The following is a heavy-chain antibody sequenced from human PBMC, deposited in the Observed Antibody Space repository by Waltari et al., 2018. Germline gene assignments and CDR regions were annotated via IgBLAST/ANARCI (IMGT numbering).Heavy chain of an antibody. CDR1: GYSISSGYF. CDR2: IYHRGST. Sequence: QVQLQESGPGLVKPSETLSLTCAVSGYSISSGYFWGWIRQPPGKGLEWIASIYHRGSTYYNPSLKSRVTISADTSKNQFSLKLSSVTAADTAVYYCARNSGNYSFLYWGQGILVTVSS. D-gene: IGHD1-26*01. CDR3: ARNSGNYSFLY. J-gene: IGHJ4*02. V-gene: IGHV4-38-2*01.